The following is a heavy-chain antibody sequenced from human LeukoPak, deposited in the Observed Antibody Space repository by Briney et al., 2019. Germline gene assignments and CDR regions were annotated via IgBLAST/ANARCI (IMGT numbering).Heavy chain of an antibody. J-gene: IGHJ6*04. CDR3: AELGITMIGGV. Sequence: GGSLRLSCAASRFTFTSYSMNWGRQAPGKGLGWVSYISSSGSTIYYADSVKGRFTISRDNAKNSLYLQMNSLRAEDTAVYYCAELGITMIGGVWGKGTTVTISS. CDR2: ISSSGSTI. CDR1: RFTFTSYS. V-gene: IGHV3-48*04. D-gene: IGHD3-10*02.